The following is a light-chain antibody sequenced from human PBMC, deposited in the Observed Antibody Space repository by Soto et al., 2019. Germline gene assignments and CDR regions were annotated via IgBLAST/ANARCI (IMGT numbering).Light chain of an antibody. CDR3: QQYGSSPPIT. V-gene: IGKV1-5*01. Sequence: QMTQSPSTLSASVGDRVTITCRASQSVSDWLAWYQQKPGNPPKLLIYDTSRLESAVPSRFSGSGSGTDFTLTISRLGPEDFAVYYCQQYGSSPPITFGQGTRLEI. J-gene: IGKJ5*01. CDR1: QSVSDW. CDR2: DTS.